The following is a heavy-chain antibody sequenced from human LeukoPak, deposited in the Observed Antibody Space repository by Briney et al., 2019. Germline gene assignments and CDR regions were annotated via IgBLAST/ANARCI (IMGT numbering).Heavy chain of an antibody. CDR1: GGSISSYY. D-gene: IGHD6-13*01. CDR3: ARDLSSSFPDAFDI. Sequence: SETLSLTCTVSGGSISSYYWSWIRQPPGKGLEWIGYIYYSGSTNYNPSLKSRVTISVDTSKNQFSLKLSSVTAADTAVYYCARDLSSSFPDAFDIWGQGTMVTVSS. J-gene: IGHJ3*02. CDR2: IYYSGST. V-gene: IGHV4-59*12.